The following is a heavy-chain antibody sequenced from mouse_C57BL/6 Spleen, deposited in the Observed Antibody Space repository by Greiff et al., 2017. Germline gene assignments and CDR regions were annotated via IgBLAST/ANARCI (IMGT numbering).Heavy chain of an antibody. CDR2: IYPGDGDT. V-gene: IGHV1-80*01. CDR1: GYAFSSYW. Sequence: VKLMESGAELVKPGASVKISCKASGYAFSSYWMNWVKQRPGKGLEWIGQIYPGDGDTNYNGKFKGKATLTADKSSSTAYMQLSSLTSEDSAVYFCARRGLLWSYYAMDYWGQGTSVTVSS. CDR3: ARRGLLWSYYAMDY. J-gene: IGHJ4*01. D-gene: IGHD2-1*01.